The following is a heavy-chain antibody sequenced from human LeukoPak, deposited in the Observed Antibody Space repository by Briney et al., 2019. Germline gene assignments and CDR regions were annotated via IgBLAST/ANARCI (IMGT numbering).Heavy chain of an antibody. J-gene: IGHJ5*02. Sequence: ASVKVSCKASGYTFTSNFMHWVRQAPGQGLEWIGIINPSGDNTWYAQKFQGRVTMTRDMATSTDYLEVSSLRSEDTAVYYCARDNSLRDTAWWFDPWGQGALVTVSS. CDR3: ARDNSLRDTAWWFDP. D-gene: IGHD5-24*01. CDR2: INPSGDNT. CDR1: GYTFTSNF. V-gene: IGHV1-46*01.